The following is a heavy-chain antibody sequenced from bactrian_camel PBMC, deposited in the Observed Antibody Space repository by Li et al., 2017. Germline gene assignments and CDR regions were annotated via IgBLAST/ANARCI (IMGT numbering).Heavy chain of an antibody. CDR2: IDSVVSST. D-gene: IGHD6*01. V-gene: IGHV3S29*01. J-gene: IGHJ4*01. Sequence: QLVESGGGTVQAGGHLRLSCAVSGVSDTDYYMGWFGRAPGKEREGVATIDSVVSSTFYADSVKGRFTISRDNIKNTLTLQMNDLKPEDTAMYHCAAVCGAYGTSWRDADFGYAGQGTQVTVS. CDR1: GVSDTDYY.